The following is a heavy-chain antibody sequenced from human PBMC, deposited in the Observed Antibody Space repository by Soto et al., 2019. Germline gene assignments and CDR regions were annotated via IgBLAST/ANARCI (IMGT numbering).Heavy chain of an antibody. J-gene: IGHJ3*02. CDR2: ISVTSNTV. CDR3: ARERTEAFDN. Sequence: GGSLRLSCAASGFTLSTYSMNWVRRAPGKGLEWVSYISVTSNTVYYADSVKGRFTISKDTAKNSLYLQMNSLRDEDTAIYYCARERTEAFDNWGQGTMVTVS. V-gene: IGHV3-48*02. CDR1: GFTLSTYS.